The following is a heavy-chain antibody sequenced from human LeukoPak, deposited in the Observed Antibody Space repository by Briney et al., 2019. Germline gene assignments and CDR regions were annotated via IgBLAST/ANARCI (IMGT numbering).Heavy chain of an antibody. CDR2: IRYDGTNK. D-gene: IGHD2/OR15-2a*01. V-gene: IGHV3-30*02. CDR3: VKDQSGIRFAH. CDR1: GFTFSSYA. Sequence: GGSLRLSCAASGFTFSSYAMHWVRQAPGKGLEWVAFIRYDGTNKYYADSVKGRFTISRDNSKNTLDLQINSLKPADTAVYYCVKDQSGIRFAHWGQGTLVTVSS. J-gene: IGHJ4*02.